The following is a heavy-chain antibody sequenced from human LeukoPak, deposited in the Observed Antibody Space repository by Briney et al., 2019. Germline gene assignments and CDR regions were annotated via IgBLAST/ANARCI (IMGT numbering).Heavy chain of an antibody. Sequence: GGSLRLSCAASGFTFSSYGMHWVRQAPGKGLEWVAVIWYDGSNKYYADSVKGRFTISRDNSKNTLYLQMNSLRAEDTAVYYCARGAWFGELSLPYYYYYGRDVWGQGTTVTASS. D-gene: IGHD3-10*01. CDR1: GFTFSSYG. V-gene: IGHV3-33*01. CDR3: ARGAWFGELSLPYYYYYGRDV. J-gene: IGHJ6*02. CDR2: IWYDGSNK.